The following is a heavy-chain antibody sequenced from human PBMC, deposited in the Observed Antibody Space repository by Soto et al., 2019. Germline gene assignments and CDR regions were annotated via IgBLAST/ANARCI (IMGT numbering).Heavy chain of an antibody. CDR3: ASETDYDFWSRPPGGYYYGMDV. V-gene: IGHV3-48*02. CDR2: IMSSSSTI. D-gene: IGHD3-3*01. CDR1: GFTFSSYS. Sequence: GGSLRLSCAASGFTFSSYSMNWVRQAPGKGLEWVSYIMSSSSTIYYADSVKGRFTISRDNAKNSLYLQMNSLRDEDTAVYYCASETDYDFWSRPPGGYYYGMDVWGQGTTVTVSS. J-gene: IGHJ6*02.